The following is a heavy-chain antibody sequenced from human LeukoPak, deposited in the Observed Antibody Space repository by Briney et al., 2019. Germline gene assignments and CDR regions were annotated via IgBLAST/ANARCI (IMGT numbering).Heavy chain of an antibody. J-gene: IGHJ4*02. D-gene: IGHD3-22*01. CDR2: INEDGSHK. CDR1: GFIFSNYA. Sequence: PGGTLRLSCAASGFIFSNYAMTWVRQAPGKGLEWVANINEDGSHKNYLDSVKGRFTISRDNAKNSVHLQMNSLRADGTAVYYCARDPPHRFTMIERDSWGQGTLVTVSS. CDR3: ARDPPHRFTMIERDS. V-gene: IGHV3-7*01.